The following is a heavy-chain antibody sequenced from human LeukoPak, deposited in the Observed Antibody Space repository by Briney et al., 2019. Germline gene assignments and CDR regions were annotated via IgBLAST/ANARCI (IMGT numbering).Heavy chain of an antibody. V-gene: IGHV4-59*01. Sequence: SETLSLTCTVSGGSISSYYWSWIQQPPGKGLEWIGYIYYSGSTNYNPSLKSRVTISVDTSKKQFSLKLSSVTAADTAVYYCARVGGATRFDYWGQGTLVTVSS. CDR2: IYYSGST. J-gene: IGHJ4*02. CDR1: GGSISSYY. D-gene: IGHD5-24*01. CDR3: ARVGGATRFDY.